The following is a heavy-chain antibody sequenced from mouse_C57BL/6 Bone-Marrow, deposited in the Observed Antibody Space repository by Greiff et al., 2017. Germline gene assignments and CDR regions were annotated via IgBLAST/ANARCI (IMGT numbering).Heavy chain of an antibody. CDR1: GYTFTSYG. CDR3: ARGPHNYYGSSYFDY. J-gene: IGHJ2*01. D-gene: IGHD1-1*01. V-gene: IGHV1-81*01. Sequence: VQLQQSGAELARPGASVKLSCKASGYTFTSYGISWVKQRTGQGLEWIGEIYPRSGNTYYNEKFKGKATLTADKSSSTAYMELRSLTAEDSAVYFCARGPHNYYGSSYFDYWGQGTTLTVSS. CDR2: IYPRSGNT.